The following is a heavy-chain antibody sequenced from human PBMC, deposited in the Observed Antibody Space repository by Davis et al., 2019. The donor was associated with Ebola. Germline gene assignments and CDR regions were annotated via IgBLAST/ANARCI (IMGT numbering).Heavy chain of an antibody. CDR3: ARVMVYYDFWSGYSDYYYYYGMDV. CDR1: GGSFSGYY. D-gene: IGHD3-3*01. CDR2: INHSGST. V-gene: IGHV4-34*01. J-gene: IGHJ6*02. Sequence: SDTLSLTCAVYGGSFSGYYWSWIRQPPGKGLEWIGEINHSGSTNYNPSLKSRVTISVDTSKNQFSLKLRSVTAADTAVYYCARVMVYYDFWSGYSDYYYYYGMDVWGQGTTVTVSS.